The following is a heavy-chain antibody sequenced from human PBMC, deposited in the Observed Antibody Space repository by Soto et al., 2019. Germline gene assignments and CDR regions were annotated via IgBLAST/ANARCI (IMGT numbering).Heavy chain of an antibody. D-gene: IGHD1-1*01. V-gene: IGHV3-74*01. J-gene: IGHJ4*02. Sequence: EVQLVESGGGLVQPGGSLRLSCAASGFTLSMYWMHWVRQVPGKGPEWVSRINDDGISTNYADSVKGRFTISRDNAKNTLYLQMNALRVEDTAVYYCTRGPRSTSTGTGAFWGQGTLVTVSS. CDR2: INDDGIST. CDR1: GFTLSMYW. CDR3: TRGPRSTSTGTGAF.